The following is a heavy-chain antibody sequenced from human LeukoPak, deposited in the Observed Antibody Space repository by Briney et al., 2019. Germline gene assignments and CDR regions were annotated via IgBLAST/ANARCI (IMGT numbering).Heavy chain of an antibody. V-gene: IGHV4-61*08. D-gene: IGHD5-24*01. J-gene: IGHJ4*02. Sequence: SETLSLTCTVSGGSIGVTGYYWGWIRRPPGKGLEWIAYFYYSGGTNYNPSLKSRATISVDTSKNQFSLKLASVTSADTASYYCARAPWAWQQLGPFDYWGQGTLLTVSS. CDR3: ARAPWAWQQLGPFDY. CDR2: FYYSGGT. CDR1: GGSIGVTGYY.